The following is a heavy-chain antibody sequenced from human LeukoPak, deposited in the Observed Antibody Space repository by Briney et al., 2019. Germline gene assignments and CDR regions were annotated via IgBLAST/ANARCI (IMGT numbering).Heavy chain of an antibody. D-gene: IGHD5-12*01. CDR2: IYHSGST. CDR3: ARDGYSGNDGL. V-gene: IGHV4-59*01. Sequence: SETLSLTCTVSGGSISSYYWSWIRQPPGKGLEWIGYIYHSGSTKYNPSLKSRVTISVDTSRNQFSLKLSSVTAADTAVYYCARDGYSGNDGLWGQGSLVTVSS. J-gene: IGHJ4*02. CDR1: GGSISSYY.